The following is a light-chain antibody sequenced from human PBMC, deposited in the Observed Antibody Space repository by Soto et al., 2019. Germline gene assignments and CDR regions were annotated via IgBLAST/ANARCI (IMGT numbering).Light chain of an antibody. V-gene: IGKV3-11*01. CDR3: QQRSNWPLT. CDR2: DAS. CDR1: QSVGSA. Sequence: EVVLTQSPATLSLSPGERATLSCRASQSVGSALAWYQQKPGQAPRLLIYDASNRATAIPARFSGSGSGTGFTLTISSLEPEDFAVYYCQQRSNWPLTFSGGTKVEIK. J-gene: IGKJ4*01.